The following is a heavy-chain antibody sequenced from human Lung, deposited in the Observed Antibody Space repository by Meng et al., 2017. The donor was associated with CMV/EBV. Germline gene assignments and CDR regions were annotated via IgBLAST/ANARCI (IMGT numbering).Heavy chain of an antibody. CDR1: GFTFGHYW. V-gene: IGHV3-7*01. CDR3: ARVLCDDSTCFNGLDF. Sequence: GESLKISCVASGFTFGHYWMSWVRRSPARGLEWVANIKQDATEARYADSTKGRFTISRDNTRRAVSLEMNSLRVEDSAVYYCARVLCDDSTCFNGLDFWGQGPXVTVAS. D-gene: IGHD2-2*01. CDR2: IKQDATEA. J-gene: IGHJ4*02.